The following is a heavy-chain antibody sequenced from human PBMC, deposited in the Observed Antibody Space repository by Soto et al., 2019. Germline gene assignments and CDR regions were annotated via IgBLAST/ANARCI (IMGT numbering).Heavy chain of an antibody. D-gene: IGHD2-15*01. CDR2: MNPNSGNT. CDR3: AVVAHNWFDP. J-gene: IGHJ5*02. CDR1: GYTFTSYD. V-gene: IGHV1-8*01. Sequence: QVQLVQSGAEVMKPGASVTVSCKASGYTFTSYDINWVRQATGQGLEWMGWMNPNSGNTGYAQKYQGRVTLTRNTSLSTAYMELSSLRSKDTAVYYCAVVAHNWFDPWGQGTLVTVSS.